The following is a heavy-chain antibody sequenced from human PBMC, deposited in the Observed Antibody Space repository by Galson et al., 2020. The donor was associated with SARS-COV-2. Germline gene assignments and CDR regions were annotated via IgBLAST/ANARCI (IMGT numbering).Heavy chain of an antibody. J-gene: IGHJ4*02. D-gene: IGHD2-15*01. CDR1: GFTFSSYA. V-gene: IGHV3-30-3*01. CDR3: ARETGYCSGGSCYSIGYFDY. CDR2: ISYDGSNK. Sequence: GGSLRLSCAASGFTFSSYAMHWVRQAPGKGLEWGAVISYDGSNKYYADSVKGRFTISRDNSKNTLYLQMNSLRAEDTAVYYCARETGYCSGGSCYSIGYFDYWGQGTLVTVSS.